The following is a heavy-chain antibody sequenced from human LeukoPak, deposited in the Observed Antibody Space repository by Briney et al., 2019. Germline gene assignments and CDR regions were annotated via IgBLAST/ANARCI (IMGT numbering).Heavy chain of an antibody. CDR3: ARTSADYDILTGYFDY. CDR1: GGTFSSYA. Sequence: SVKVSCKASGGTFSSYAISWVRQAPGQGLEWMGGIIPIFGTANYAQKFQGRVTITADESTSTAYLELSSLRSEDTAVYYCARTSADYDILTGYFDYWGQGTLVTVSS. V-gene: IGHV1-69*13. D-gene: IGHD3-9*01. J-gene: IGHJ4*02. CDR2: IIPIFGTA.